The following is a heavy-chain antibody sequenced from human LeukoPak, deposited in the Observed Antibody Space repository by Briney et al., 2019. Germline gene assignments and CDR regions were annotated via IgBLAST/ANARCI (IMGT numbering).Heavy chain of an antibody. CDR2: ISGSGLTT. J-gene: IGHJ4*02. D-gene: IGHD5-18*01. Sequence: GGPLRLSCEASGFTLSNYAMSWGRLAPGRGLEWVSVISGSGLTTFYADSVKGRFTISRDNSKNTLYLQMNSLRTEDTAIYYCAKDRIELGDSYGSFDYWGQGTLVTVSS. CDR3: AKDRIELGDSYGSFDY. V-gene: IGHV3-23*01. CDR1: GFTLSNYA.